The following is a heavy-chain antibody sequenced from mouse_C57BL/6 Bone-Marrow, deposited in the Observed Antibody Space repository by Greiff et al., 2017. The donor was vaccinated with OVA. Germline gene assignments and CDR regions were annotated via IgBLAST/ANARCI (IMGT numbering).Heavy chain of an antibody. CDR3: ARHYGYDGYAMDY. V-gene: IGHV5-12*01. CDR2: ISNGGGST. D-gene: IGHD2-2*01. Sequence: EVQRVESGGGLVQPGGSLKLSCAASGFTFSDYYMYWVRQTPEKRLEWVAYISNGGGSTYYPDTVKGRFTISRDNAKNTLYLQMSRLKSEDTAMYYCARHYGYDGYAMDYWGQGTSVTVSS. CDR1: GFTFSDYY. J-gene: IGHJ4*01.